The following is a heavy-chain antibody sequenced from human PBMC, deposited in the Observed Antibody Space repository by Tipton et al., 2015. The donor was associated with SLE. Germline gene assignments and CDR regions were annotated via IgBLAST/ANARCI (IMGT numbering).Heavy chain of an antibody. Sequence: SLRLSCAASGFTFSNYDMHWVRQAPGKGLEWVAFIRYDGRKTYYLNSVKGRFTISRDSAKNTLYLQMSSLRPEDTAVYYCAKDRSYDFWGHGTLVTVSS. CDR3: AKDRSYDF. CDR2: IRYDGRKT. CDR1: GFTFSNYD. D-gene: IGHD3/OR15-3a*01. J-gene: IGHJ4*01. V-gene: IGHV3-30*02.